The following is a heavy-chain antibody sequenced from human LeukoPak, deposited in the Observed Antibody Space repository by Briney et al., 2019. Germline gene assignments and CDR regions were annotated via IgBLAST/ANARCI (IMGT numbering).Heavy chain of an antibody. J-gene: IGHJ4*02. CDR2: INPSGGST. D-gene: IGHD6-19*01. V-gene: IGHV1-46*01. CDR1: GYTFTSYY. CDR3: ARDLGSGWYLGHFDY. Sequence: ASVKVSCKASGYTFTSYYMHWVRQAPGQGLEWMGIINPSGGSTSYAQKFQGRVTMTRDTSTSTVYMELSSLRSEDTAVYYCARDLGSGWYLGHFDYWGQGTLVTVSS.